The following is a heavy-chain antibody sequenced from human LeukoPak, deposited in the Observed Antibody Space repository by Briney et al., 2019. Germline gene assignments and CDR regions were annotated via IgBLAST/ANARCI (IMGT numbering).Heavy chain of an antibody. V-gene: IGHV4-34*01. J-gene: IGHJ5*02. D-gene: IGHD1-26*01. CDR1: GGSLRGYY. CDR3: ARSVSGSYYDWFDP. CDR2: INHSGST. Sequence: SETLSLTCEVYGGSLRGYYWSWIRQPPGKGLEWIGVINHSGSTNYNPSLESRVTISADTSKIQFYLKVTSVTAADTAVYYCARSVSGSYYDWFDPWGQGTLVTVSS.